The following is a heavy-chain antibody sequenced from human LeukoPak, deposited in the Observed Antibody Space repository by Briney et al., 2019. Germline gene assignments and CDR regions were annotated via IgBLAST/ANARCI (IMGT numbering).Heavy chain of an antibody. D-gene: IGHD3-22*01. CDR1: GFTFSSYA. V-gene: IGHV3-30*04. J-gene: IGHJ5*02. Sequence: PGRSLRLSCAASGFTFSSYAMHWVRQAPGKGLEWVAVISYDGSNKYYADSVKGRFTISRDNSKNTLFLQMNSLRAEDTAVYYCARDRYPITTSRNWFDPWGQGTLVTVSS. CDR2: ISYDGSNK. CDR3: ARDRYPITTSRNWFDP.